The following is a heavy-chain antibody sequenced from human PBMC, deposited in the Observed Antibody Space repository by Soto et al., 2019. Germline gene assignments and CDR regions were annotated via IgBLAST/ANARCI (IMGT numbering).Heavy chain of an antibody. Sequence: GASVKVSCKASGYTFTSYGSSWVRQAPGQGLEWMGWISAYNGNTNYAQKLQGRVTMTTDTSTSTAYMELRSLRSDDTAVYYCASRRTRGGYYCGMHVWGPGTTVTVSS. D-gene: IGHD2-15*01. CDR1: GYTFTSYG. CDR2: ISAYNGNT. V-gene: IGHV1-18*01. CDR3: ASRRTRGGYYCGMHV. J-gene: IGHJ6*02.